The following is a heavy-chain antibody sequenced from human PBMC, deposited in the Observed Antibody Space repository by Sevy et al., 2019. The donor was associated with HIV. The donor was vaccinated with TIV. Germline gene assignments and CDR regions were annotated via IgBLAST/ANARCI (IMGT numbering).Heavy chain of an antibody. CDR1: GYSISSGYY. Sequence: SETLSLTCAVSGYSISSGYYWGWIRQPPGKGLEWIGSIYHSGSTYYNPSLKSRVTISVDTSKNQFSLKLSSVTAADTDVYYCARGGYCSGGSCYSEGDYYDSSGYYLGAFDIWGQRTMVTDSS. J-gene: IGHJ3*02. D-gene: IGHD2-15*01. V-gene: IGHV4-38-2*01. CDR3: ARGGYCSGGSCYSEGDYYDSSGYYLGAFDI. CDR2: IYHSGST.